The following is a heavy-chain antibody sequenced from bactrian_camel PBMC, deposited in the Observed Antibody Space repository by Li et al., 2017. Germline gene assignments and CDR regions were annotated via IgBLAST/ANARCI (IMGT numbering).Heavy chain of an antibody. Sequence: VQLVESGGGSVQAGGSLRLSCAASGYTVSSTRMGWFRQAPGKEREGVAAAYLRGGVTYFSDSVKGRFTISRDNAKNTVYLQMTNLRPEDTAMYYCAATSYWDCRWYQSHFPYWGQGTQVTVS. J-gene: IGHJ4*01. D-gene: IGHD1*01. V-gene: IGHV3S40*01. CDR1: GYTVSSTR. CDR2: AYLRGGVT. CDR3: AATSYWDCRWYQSHFPY.